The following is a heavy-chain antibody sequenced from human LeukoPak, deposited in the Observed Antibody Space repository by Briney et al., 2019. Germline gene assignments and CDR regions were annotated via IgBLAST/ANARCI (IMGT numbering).Heavy chain of an antibody. CDR1: GFTFSNYW. V-gene: IGHV3-23*01. J-gene: IGHJ6*03. D-gene: IGHD1-26*01. CDR2: IRGSGDRT. Sequence: GGSLRLSCAASGFTFSNYWMSWVRQAPGKGLEWVSAIRGSGDRTHYADSVKGRFTISRDNSKNTLYLQMNSLRAEDTAVYYCAKDSKIVGATFRSYHYMDVWGKGTAVTVSS. CDR3: AKDSKIVGATFRSYHYMDV.